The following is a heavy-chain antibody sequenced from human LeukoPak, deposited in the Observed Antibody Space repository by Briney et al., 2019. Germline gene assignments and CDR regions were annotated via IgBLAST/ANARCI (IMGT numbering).Heavy chain of an antibody. J-gene: IGHJ6*02. V-gene: IGHV1-2*06. CDR1: GYTFTGYY. Sequence: ASVKVSCKASGYTFTGYYMHWVRQAPGQGLEWMGRINPNSGGTIYAQKFQGRVTMTEDTSTDTAYMELSSLRSEDTAVYYCATRSPSHSKDYYYYGMDVWGQGTTVTVSS. CDR3: ATRSPSHSKDYYYYGMDV. D-gene: IGHD3-16*01. CDR2: INPNSGGT.